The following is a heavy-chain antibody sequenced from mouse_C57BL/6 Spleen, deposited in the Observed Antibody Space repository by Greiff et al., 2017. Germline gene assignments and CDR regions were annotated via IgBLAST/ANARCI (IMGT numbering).Heavy chain of an antibody. V-gene: IGHV2-6-1*01. CDR2: IRSDGST. CDR3: ARQDDKGFAY. Sequence: VKLQESGPGLVAPSPSLSITCTVSGFSLTSYGVHWVRQPPGKGLEWLVVIRSDGSTTYNSALNTRLSISKDNTKSQVVLKLNRRQTDDTATYYCARQDDKGFAYWGQGTLVTVSA. J-gene: IGHJ3*01. CDR1: GFSLTSYG.